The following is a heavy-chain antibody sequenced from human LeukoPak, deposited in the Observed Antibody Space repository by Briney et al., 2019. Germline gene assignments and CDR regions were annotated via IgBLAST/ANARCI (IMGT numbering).Heavy chain of an antibody. CDR1: GFTFGDYA. CDR3: AKDTASSGPAAPMDV. J-gene: IGHJ6*02. Sequence: GGSLRLSCAASGFTFGDYAMHWVRQAPGKGLEWVSGISWNSGSIGYADSVKGRFTISRDNAKNSLYLQMNSLRAEDTALYYCAKDTASSGPAAPMDVWGQGTTVTVSS. D-gene: IGHD3-22*01. V-gene: IGHV3-9*01. CDR2: ISWNSGSI.